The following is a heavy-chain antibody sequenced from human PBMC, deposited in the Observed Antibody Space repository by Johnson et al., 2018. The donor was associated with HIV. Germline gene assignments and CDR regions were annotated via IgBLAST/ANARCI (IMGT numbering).Heavy chain of an antibody. CDR1: GSTFRSYG. Sequence: QVQLVASGGGVVPPRGALRLSCAASGSTFRSYGMHWVRQAPGNGLEWVAFIRYDGSNKYYADSVKGRFTISRDNSKNTLYLQMNSLRSEDTAVYYCAKDSSVLLCFDIWGQGTMVTVSS. J-gene: IGHJ3*02. V-gene: IGHV3-30*02. CDR2: IRYDGSNK. CDR3: AKDSSVLLCFDI. D-gene: IGHD3-10*01.